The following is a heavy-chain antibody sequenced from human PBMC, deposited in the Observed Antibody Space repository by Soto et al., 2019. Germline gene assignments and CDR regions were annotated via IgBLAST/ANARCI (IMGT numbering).Heavy chain of an antibody. D-gene: IGHD2-21*01. CDR1: GFTFSSYA. CDR2: ITSNGGNT. J-gene: IGHJ6*02. V-gene: IGHV3-64*01. Sequence: EVQLVESGGGLVQPGGSRRLSWAASGFTFSSYAMHWVRQAPGKGLEYVSAITSNGGNTDYASSVKGRFTISRDNSKNTLYLQMGSLRAEDMAVYYCARRIPFGYGMDVWGQGTTVTVSS. CDR3: ARRIPFGYGMDV.